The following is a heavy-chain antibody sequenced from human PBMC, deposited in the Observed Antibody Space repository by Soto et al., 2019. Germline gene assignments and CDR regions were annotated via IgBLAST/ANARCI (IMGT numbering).Heavy chain of an antibody. D-gene: IGHD3-16*02. Sequence: EVQLLESGGGLVQPGGSLRLSCAASGFTFSSYAMSWVRQAPGKGLEWVSAISGSGGSTYYADSVKGRFTISRDNSKNTRYLQMNSLRAEDTAVYYCAKGYDYIWGSYRALDYWGQGTLVTVSS. CDR1: GFTFSSYA. CDR2: ISGSGGST. CDR3: AKGYDYIWGSYRALDY. J-gene: IGHJ4*02. V-gene: IGHV3-23*01.